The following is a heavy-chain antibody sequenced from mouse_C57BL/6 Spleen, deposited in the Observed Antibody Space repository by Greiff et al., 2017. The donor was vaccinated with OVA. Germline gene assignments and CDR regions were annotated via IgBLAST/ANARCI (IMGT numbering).Heavy chain of an antibody. D-gene: IGHD2-3*01. Sequence: EVQWVESGGGLVKPGGSLKLSCAASGFTFSDYGMHWVRQAPEKGLEWVAYISSGSSTIYYADTVKGRFTISRDNAKNTLFLQMTSLRSEDTAMYYCAKGMVKGFAYWGQGTLVTVSA. CDR2: ISSGSSTI. V-gene: IGHV5-17*01. CDR3: AKGMVKGFAY. CDR1: GFTFSDYG. J-gene: IGHJ3*01.